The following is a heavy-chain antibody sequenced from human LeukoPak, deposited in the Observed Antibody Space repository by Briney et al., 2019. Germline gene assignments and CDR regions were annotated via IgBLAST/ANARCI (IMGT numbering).Heavy chain of an antibody. V-gene: IGHV3-53*01. CDR1: GLTVGINY. CDR2: MYADGST. D-gene: IGHD6-19*01. Sequence: GGSLRLSCAASGLTVGINYMSWVRQAPGKGLEWVSFMYADGSTDYADSVKGRFTIPRDNSKNTLYLQMNTLRVEDTAIYYCARDRYRSGCMDVWGQGTTVTVSS. J-gene: IGHJ6*02. CDR3: ARDRYRSGCMDV.